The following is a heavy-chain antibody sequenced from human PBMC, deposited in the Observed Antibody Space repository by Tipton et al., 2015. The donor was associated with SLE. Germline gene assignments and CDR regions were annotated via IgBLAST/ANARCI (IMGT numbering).Heavy chain of an antibody. CDR1: GGSISSNY. CDR2: IYSSGST. Sequence: TLSLTCSVSGGSISSNYWIWIRQPPGKGLEWIGYIYSSGSTNYNPSLKSRITISIDVSKNQLSLKLPSVTAADSAVYYCGRGATTWRGAIYGMDVWGQGTTVSVS. V-gene: IGHV4-59*08. CDR3: GRGATTWRGAIYGMDV. D-gene: IGHD1-1*01. J-gene: IGHJ6*02.